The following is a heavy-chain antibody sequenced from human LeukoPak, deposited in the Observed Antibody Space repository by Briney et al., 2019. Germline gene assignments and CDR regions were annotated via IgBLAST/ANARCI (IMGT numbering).Heavy chain of an antibody. CDR2: INPYSGGT. D-gene: IGHD3-10*01. CDR3: ASQLWLGYMDV. Sequence: ASVKVSCKASGYTFTGYYMHWVRQAPGQGLEWMGWINPYSGGTNYAQKFKGRVTMTRDTSISTAYMELSRLRSDDTAVYYCASQLWLGYMDVWGKGTTVTVSS. V-gene: IGHV1-2*02. J-gene: IGHJ6*03. CDR1: GYTFTGYY.